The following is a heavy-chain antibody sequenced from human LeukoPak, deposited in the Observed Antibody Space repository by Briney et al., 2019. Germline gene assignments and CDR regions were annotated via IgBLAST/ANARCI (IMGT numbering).Heavy chain of an antibody. CDR2: IIPIFGTA. CDR1: GGTFSSYA. Sequence: SVKVSCKASGGTFSSYAISWVRQAPGQGLEWMGGIIPIFGTANYAQKFQGRVTITADESTSTAYMELSSLRSDDTAVYYCAREGAYCSSTSCHIQNWFDPWGQGTLVTVSS. CDR3: AREGAYCSSTSCHIQNWFDP. V-gene: IGHV1-69*13. J-gene: IGHJ5*02. D-gene: IGHD2-2*01.